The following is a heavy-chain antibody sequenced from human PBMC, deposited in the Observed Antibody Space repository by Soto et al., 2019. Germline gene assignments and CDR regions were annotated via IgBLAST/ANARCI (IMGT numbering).Heavy chain of an antibody. CDR2: IRSETYGGTP. Sequence: GGSLRLSCAASGFTFSNAWMSWVRQAPGKGPEWVGFIRSETYGGTPDYAASLRGRFTISRDDSKSIAYLEINSLQTDDTAVYYCTRYYYASSGYYVYWGQGTLVTVSS. CDR3: TRYYYASSGYYVY. CDR1: GFTFSNAW. V-gene: IGHV3-49*04. D-gene: IGHD3-22*01. J-gene: IGHJ4*02.